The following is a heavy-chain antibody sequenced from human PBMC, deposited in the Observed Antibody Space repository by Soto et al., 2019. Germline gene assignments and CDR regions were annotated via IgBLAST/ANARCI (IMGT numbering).Heavy chain of an antibody. J-gene: IGHJ4*02. Sequence: QVQLVQSGAEVKKPGASVKVSCKASGYTFTSYYMHWVRQAPGQGLEWMGIINPSGGSTSYAQKFQGRVTMTRDTSTSAVYMELSSLRSEDTAVYYCARDLPLGVVVPAAISVWWGQGTLVTVSS. CDR1: GYTFTSYY. CDR3: ARDLPLGVVVPAAISVW. D-gene: IGHD2-2*01. V-gene: IGHV1-46*03. CDR2: INPSGGST.